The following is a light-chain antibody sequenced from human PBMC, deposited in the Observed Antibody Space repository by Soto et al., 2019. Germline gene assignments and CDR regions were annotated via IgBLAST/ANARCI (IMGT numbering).Light chain of an antibody. V-gene: IGKV1-5*01. CDR2: AAS. CDR3: QQLNSYPSST. Sequence: DIPMTQPPSPLSASVGDRGIITCVAIQTISSWLAWYQQKPGKAPKLLIYAASTLQSGVPSRFSGSGSGTDFTLTISSLQPEDFATYYCQQLNSYPSSTFGGGTKVDIK. CDR1: QTISSW. J-gene: IGKJ4*01.